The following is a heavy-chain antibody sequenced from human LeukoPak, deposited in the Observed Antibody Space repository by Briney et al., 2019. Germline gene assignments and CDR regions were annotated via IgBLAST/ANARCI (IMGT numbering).Heavy chain of an antibody. CDR1: GGTFSSYA. J-gene: IGHJ6*02. CDR2: IIPIFGTA. CDR3: ARHAEGTRRPPYYYYGMDV. Sequence: SVKVSCKASGGTFSSYAISWVRQAPGQGLEWMGGIIPIFGTANYAQKFQGRVTITPDESTSTAYMELSSLRSEDTAVYYCARHAEGTRRPPYYYYGMDVWGQGTTVTVSS. D-gene: IGHD2-2*01. V-gene: IGHV1-69*01.